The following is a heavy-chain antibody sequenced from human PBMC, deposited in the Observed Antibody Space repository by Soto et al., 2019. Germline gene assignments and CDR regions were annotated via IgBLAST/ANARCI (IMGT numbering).Heavy chain of an antibody. J-gene: IGHJ4*02. CDR1: GFTFSNAW. CDR3: TTAPRLGYCSSTRCVNFDY. CDR2: IKSKSDGGTT. V-gene: IGHV3-15*01. D-gene: IGHD2-2*01. Sequence: EVQLVESGGGLVKPGGSLRLSCAASGFTFSNAWMNWVRQAPGKGLEWVGHIKSKSDGGTTDYAAPVKGRFTISRDDSKNTLYLQMNTLKTEDTAVYYCTTAPRLGYCSSTRCVNFDYWGQGTLVTVSS.